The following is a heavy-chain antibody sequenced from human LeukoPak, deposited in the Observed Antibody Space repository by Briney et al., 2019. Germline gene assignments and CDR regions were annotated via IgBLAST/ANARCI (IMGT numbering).Heavy chain of an antibody. V-gene: IGHV3-7*01. D-gene: IGHD1-26*01. CDR1: GFTFSSYW. J-gene: IGHJ4*02. Sequence: GGSLRLSCAASGFTFSSYWMSWVRQAPGKGLELVATINHYGSEKCYLESVKGRFTISRDNAKHSLYLQIDSLRAEDTAVFYCARDKEVGATLLDCWGQGTLVTVSS. CDR3: ARDKEVGATLLDC. CDR2: INHYGSEK.